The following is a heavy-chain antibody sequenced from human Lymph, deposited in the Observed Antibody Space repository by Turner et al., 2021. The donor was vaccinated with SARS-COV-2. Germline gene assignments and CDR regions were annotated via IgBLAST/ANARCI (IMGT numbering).Heavy chain of an antibody. CDR3: ARGAPQGWYVPVFDY. Sequence: QLPLQESGPGLVKLSETLSLTCPVPGGPISSSFYYWGWIRQPLGKGLEWIGSIYYSGSTYYNPSLQSRVTISVDTSKNQFSLKLTSVTAADTAVFYCARGAPQGWYVPVFDYWGQGTLVTVSS. V-gene: IGHV4-39*01. D-gene: IGHD6-19*01. CDR1: GGPISSSFYY. CDR2: IYYSGST. J-gene: IGHJ4*02.